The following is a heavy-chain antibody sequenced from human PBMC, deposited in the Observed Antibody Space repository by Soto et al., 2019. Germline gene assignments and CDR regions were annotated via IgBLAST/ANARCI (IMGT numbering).Heavy chain of an antibody. Sequence: QVQLVQSGAEVKKPGASVKVSCKASGYTFTSYAMHWVRQAPGQRLEWMGWINAGNGNTKYSQKFQGRVTITRDTSASTAYMELSSLRSEDTAVYYCARETPADCGGDCYPDYWGQGTLVTVSS. CDR2: INAGNGNT. D-gene: IGHD2-21*02. CDR3: ARETPADCGGDCYPDY. V-gene: IGHV1-3*01. J-gene: IGHJ4*02. CDR1: GYTFTSYA.